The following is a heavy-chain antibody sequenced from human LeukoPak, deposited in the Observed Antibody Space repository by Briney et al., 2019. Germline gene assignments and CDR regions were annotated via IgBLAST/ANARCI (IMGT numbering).Heavy chain of an antibody. D-gene: IGHD3-22*01. Sequence: SETLSLTCNVSGYSISSGYYWGWIRQPPGKGLQWIGTIYHSGSTYYNPSLKSRVTISVDTSKNQFSLKVNSVTAADTAVYYCARGNYDLQYSFDIWGQGTMVTVSS. CDR3: ARGNYDLQYSFDI. V-gene: IGHV4-38-2*02. CDR2: IYHSGST. J-gene: IGHJ3*02. CDR1: GYSISSGYY.